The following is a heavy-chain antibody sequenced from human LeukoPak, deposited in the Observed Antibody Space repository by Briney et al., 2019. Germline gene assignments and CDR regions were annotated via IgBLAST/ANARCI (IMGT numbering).Heavy chain of an antibody. J-gene: IGHJ3*02. CDR3: ARAPYDILTGWDAFDI. Sequence: SETLSLTCAVYGGSFSGYYWSWSRQPPGKGLEWIGEINHSGSTNYNPSLKSRVTISVDTSKNQFSLKLSSVTAADTAVYYCARAPYDILTGWDAFDIWGQGTMVTVSS. CDR1: GGSFSGYY. V-gene: IGHV4-34*01. D-gene: IGHD3-9*01. CDR2: INHSGST.